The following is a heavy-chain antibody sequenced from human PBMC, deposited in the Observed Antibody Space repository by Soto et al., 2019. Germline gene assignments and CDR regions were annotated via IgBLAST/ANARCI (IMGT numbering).Heavy chain of an antibody. CDR1: GLSFNTHG. J-gene: IGHJ4*02. D-gene: IGHD6-19*01. V-gene: IGHV3-33*01. Sequence: QVQLVESGGGVVQPGTSLRLSCAASGLSFNTHGMHWIRQTPAKGLEWVAVIWFDGSKKYYEDSVTGRFTISRDNSRSALYLEMDSLRDEDTGVYYCARSSGLGIDFWGQGTLVTVSS. CDR3: ARSSGLGIDF. CDR2: IWFDGSKK.